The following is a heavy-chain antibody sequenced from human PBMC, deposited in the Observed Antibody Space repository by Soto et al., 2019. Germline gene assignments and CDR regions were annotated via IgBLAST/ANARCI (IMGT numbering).Heavy chain of an antibody. V-gene: IGHV4-31*03. CDR3: AREGELVRIDY. Sequence: KPSETLSLTCTVSGGSISSGGYYWSWVRQHPGKGLEWIGYIYYSGSTYYNPSLKSRVTISVDTSKNQFSLKLSSVTAADTAVYYCAREGELVRIDYWGQGTLVTVSS. CDR1: GGSISSGGYY. J-gene: IGHJ4*02. D-gene: IGHD6-13*01. CDR2: IYYSGST.